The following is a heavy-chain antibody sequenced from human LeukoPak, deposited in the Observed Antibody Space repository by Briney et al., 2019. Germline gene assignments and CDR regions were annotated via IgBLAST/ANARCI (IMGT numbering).Heavy chain of an antibody. CDR1: GFIFSNYA. Sequence: PGRSLRLSCAASGFIFSNYAMHWVRQAPGKGPEWVSSISTSSSYIYYADSVKGRFTISRDNARNSLYLQMNTLRAEDTAVYSCARGADGVSSNSRGWFDPWGQGTLVTVSS. V-gene: IGHV3-21*01. CDR2: ISTSSSYI. D-gene: IGHD2-15*01. J-gene: IGHJ5*02. CDR3: ARGADGVSSNSRGWFDP.